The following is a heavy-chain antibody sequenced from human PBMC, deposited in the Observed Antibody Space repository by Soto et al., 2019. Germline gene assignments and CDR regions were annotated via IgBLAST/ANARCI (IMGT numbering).Heavy chain of an antibody. CDR1: GGSISINDYY. CDR2: IYYTGST. CDR3: ARSGYFYYYGFDV. J-gene: IGHJ6*02. V-gene: IGHV4-30-4*01. D-gene: IGHD3-22*01. Sequence: QVQLQESGPGLVKPSQTLSLTCTVSGGSISINDYYWSWIRQPPGKGLEWIGYIYYTGSTYYNPSLKTRVIISMDTSKNQFSLKLRSVTAADTAVYYCARSGYFYYYGFDVWGQGTTVTVSS.